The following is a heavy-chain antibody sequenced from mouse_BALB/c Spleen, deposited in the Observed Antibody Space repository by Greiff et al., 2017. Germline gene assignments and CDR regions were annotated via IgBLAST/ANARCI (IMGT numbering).Heavy chain of an antibody. J-gene: IGHJ3*01. CDR2: ILPGSGST. D-gene: IGHD1-1*01. V-gene: IGHV1-9*01. Sequence: VKLMESGAELMKPGASVKISCKATGYTFSSYWIEWVKQRPGHGLEWIGEILPGSGSTNYNEKFKGKATFTADTSSNTAYMQLSSLTSEDSAVYYCARDGYGSRSWFAYWGQGTLVTVSA. CDR3: ARDGYGSRSWFAY. CDR1: GYTFSSYW.